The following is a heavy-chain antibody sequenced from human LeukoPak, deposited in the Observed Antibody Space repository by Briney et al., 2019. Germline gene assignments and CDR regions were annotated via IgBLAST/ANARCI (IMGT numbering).Heavy chain of an antibody. CDR3: VREAGYCASVCLKSNWFDP. Sequence: GGSLRLSCAASGFPFSSHAVSWVRQPPGKGLEWVSAISNGKTYYADSVRGRFTISRDDSKNTVYLQMNSLRDEDTALYYCVREAGYCASVCLKSNWFDPWGQGTLVTVSS. D-gene: IGHD2-21*02. CDR1: GFPFSSHA. V-gene: IGHV3-23*01. J-gene: IGHJ5*02. CDR2: ISNGKT.